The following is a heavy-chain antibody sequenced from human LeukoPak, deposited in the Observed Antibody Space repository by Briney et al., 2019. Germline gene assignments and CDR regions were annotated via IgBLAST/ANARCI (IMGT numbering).Heavy chain of an antibody. CDR1: GFTFSSYS. D-gene: IGHD1-7*01. V-gene: IGHV3-21*01. Sequence: GGSLRLSCAASGFTFSSYSMNWVRQAPGKGLEWVSCISSSSYIYYADSVKGRFTISRDNAKNSLYLQMNSLGAEDTAVYYCARAHNWKYGSFDFWGQGTLVTVSS. J-gene: IGHJ4*02. CDR3: ARAHNWKYGSFDF. CDR2: ISSSSYI.